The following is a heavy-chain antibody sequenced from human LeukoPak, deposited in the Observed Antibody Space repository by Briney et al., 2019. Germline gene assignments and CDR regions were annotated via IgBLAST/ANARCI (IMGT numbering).Heavy chain of an antibody. CDR1: GFTFTDYF. D-gene: IGHD3-22*01. CDR2: IKHNGGEK. V-gene: IGHV3-7*01. CDR3: ARDRGWRTSGYYLYHFDY. Sequence: GGSLRLSCVASGFTFTDYFVSWVPQAPGKGLEWVASIKHNGGEKYYVGSVKGRFTIARDNAKNSLYLEMSSLRVEDTAVYYCARDRGWRTSGYYLYHFDYWGQGTLVTFAS. J-gene: IGHJ4*02.